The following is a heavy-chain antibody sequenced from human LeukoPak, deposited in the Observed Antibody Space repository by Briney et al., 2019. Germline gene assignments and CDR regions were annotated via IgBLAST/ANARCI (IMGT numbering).Heavy chain of an antibody. J-gene: IGHJ4*02. D-gene: IGHD5-18*01. V-gene: IGHV1-2*02. CDR3: ARDPPADSGYGFLDY. CDR2: INPNSGGT. CDR1: GYTFTGYY. Sequence: ASVKVSCKASGYTFTGYYMHWVRQAPGQGLEWMGWINPNSGGTKYAQKFQGRVNMTRDTSISTAYMELSRLRSDDTAVYYCARDPPADSGYGFLDYWGQGTLVTVSS.